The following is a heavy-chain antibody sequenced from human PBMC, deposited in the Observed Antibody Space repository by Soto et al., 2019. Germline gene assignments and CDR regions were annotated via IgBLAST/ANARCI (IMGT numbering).Heavy chain of an antibody. CDR2: LYFNGDR. J-gene: IGHJ6*02. CDR3: IYRRAAYDYHGLDV. D-gene: IGHD6-25*01. Sequence: QITLKESGPTLVKPTQTLTLTCTFSGFSLSSSGVGVGWIRQPPGKSLEWLAVLYFNGDRRRSPSLENRLTITKDTSKHQVILTMTNMDPVDTATYYCIYRRAAYDYHGLDVWGQGTMVTVSS. V-gene: IGHV2-5*01. CDR1: GFSLSSSGVG.